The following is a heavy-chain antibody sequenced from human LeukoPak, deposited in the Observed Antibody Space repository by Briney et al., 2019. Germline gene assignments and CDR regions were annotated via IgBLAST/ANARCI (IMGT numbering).Heavy chain of an antibody. CDR2: MDPNSVNT. CDR1: GYTFTSYD. J-gene: IGHJ4*02. V-gene: IGHV1-8*02. D-gene: IGHD6-19*01. Sequence: WASLKVSCKASGYTFTSYDINWVRQATGQGLEGRGWMDPNSVNTAYAQKFQCRVTITRNTSISTAYLERSSLRSEHTAVYYCARALKEYSSGWYVVYYFDYWGQETLVTASS. CDR3: ARALKEYSSGWYVVYYFDY.